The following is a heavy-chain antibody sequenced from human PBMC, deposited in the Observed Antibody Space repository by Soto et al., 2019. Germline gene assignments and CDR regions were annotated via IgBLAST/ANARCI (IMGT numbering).Heavy chain of an antibody. CDR1: GYTFTSYG. CDR3: ARVYRDGSSSYYYYMDV. Sequence: ASVKVSCKASGYTFTSYGISWVRQAPGQGLEWMGWISAYNGNTNYAQKLQGRVTMTTDTSTSTAYMELRSLRSDDTAVYYCARVYRDGSSSYYYYMDVWGKGTTVTVSS. J-gene: IGHJ6*03. D-gene: IGHD6-6*01. CDR2: ISAYNGNT. V-gene: IGHV1-18*01.